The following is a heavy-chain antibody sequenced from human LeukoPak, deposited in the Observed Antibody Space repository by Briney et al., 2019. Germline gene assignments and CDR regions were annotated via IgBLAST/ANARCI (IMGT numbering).Heavy chain of an antibody. CDR3: TRPPLDYYDSSGSYWYFDL. D-gene: IGHD3-22*01. Sequence: GGSLRLSCAASGFTFSGSAMHWVRQASGKGLEWVGRIRSKANSYATAYAASVKGRFTISRDDSKNTAYLQMNSLKTEDTAVYYCTRPPLDYYDSSGSYWYFDLWGRGTLVTASS. J-gene: IGHJ2*01. CDR2: IRSKANSYAT. V-gene: IGHV3-73*01. CDR1: GFTFSGSA.